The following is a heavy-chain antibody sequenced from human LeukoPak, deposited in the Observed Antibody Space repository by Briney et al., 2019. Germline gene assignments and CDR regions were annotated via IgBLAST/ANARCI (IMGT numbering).Heavy chain of an antibody. CDR2: ISTSGNTI. J-gene: IGHJ4*02. CDR3: ARDGPGYSFDY. CDR1: GFTFSGYE. Sequence: GGSLRLSCAASGFTFSGYEMNWVRQAPGKGLEWVSCISTSGNTIYYADSLKGRFTVSRDNARNSLYLQVDSLRAEDTAIHYCARDGPGYSFDYWGQGTLVTVSS. V-gene: IGHV3-48*03. D-gene: IGHD5-18*01.